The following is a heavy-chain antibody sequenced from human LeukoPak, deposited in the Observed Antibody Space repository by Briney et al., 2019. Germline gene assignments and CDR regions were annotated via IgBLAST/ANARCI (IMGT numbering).Heavy chain of an antibody. CDR3: ARHCSGGSCYRFYWYFDL. V-gene: IGHV4-61*10. J-gene: IGHJ2*01. CDR1: GDSISSGDYY. D-gene: IGHD2-15*01. Sequence: SETLSLTCTVSGDSISSGDYYWSWIRQPAGKGLEWIGYIYYSGSTNYNPSLKSRVTISVDTSKNQFSLKLSSVTAADTAVYYCARHCSGGSCYRFYWYFDLWGRGTLVTVSS. CDR2: IYYSGST.